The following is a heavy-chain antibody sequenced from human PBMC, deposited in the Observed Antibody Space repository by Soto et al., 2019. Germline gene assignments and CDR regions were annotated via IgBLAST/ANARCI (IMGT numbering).Heavy chain of an antibody. D-gene: IGHD1-26*01. CDR3: ERDSGKSNYFDY. Sequence: EVQLVESGGGLVQPGGSLRLSCAASGFTVSSNHISWVRQAPGKGLEWVSVIYTGGSTYYADSVKGRFTISRHNSKDPVYLQMNSRRAEDTAVYYWERDSGKSNYFDYWGQGTLVTLSS. CDR2: IYTGGST. CDR1: GFTVSSNH. J-gene: IGHJ4*02. V-gene: IGHV3-53*04.